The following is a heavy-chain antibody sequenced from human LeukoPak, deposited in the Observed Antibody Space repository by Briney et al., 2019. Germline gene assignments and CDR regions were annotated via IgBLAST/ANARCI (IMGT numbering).Heavy chain of an antibody. Sequence: PGGSLRLSCAASGFTFDDYGMSWVRQAPGKGLEWVSGLNWNGGSTGYADSVKGRFTISRDNAKNSLYLQMNSLRAEDTAVYYCAKDLAGPSRGLYWGQGTLVTVSS. CDR2: LNWNGGST. CDR1: GFTFDDYG. CDR3: AKDLAGPSRGLY. J-gene: IGHJ4*02. V-gene: IGHV3-20*04.